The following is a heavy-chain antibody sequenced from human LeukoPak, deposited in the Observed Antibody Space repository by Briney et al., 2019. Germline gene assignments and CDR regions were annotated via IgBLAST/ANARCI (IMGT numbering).Heavy chain of an antibody. J-gene: IGHJ4*02. CDR1: GFTFSSYN. V-gene: IGHV3-23*01. D-gene: IGHD6-19*01. Sequence: GGSLRLSCAASGFTFSSYNINWVRQAPGKGLEWVSAISGSGGSTYYADSVKGRFTISRDNSKNTLYLQMNSLRAEDTAVYYCAKAMVSGWYWEDYWGQGTLVTVSS. CDR3: AKAMVSGWYWEDY. CDR2: ISGSGGST.